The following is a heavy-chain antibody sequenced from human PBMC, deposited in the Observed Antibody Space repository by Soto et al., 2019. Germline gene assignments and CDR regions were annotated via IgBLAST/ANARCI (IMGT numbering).Heavy chain of an antibody. J-gene: IGHJ4*02. D-gene: IGHD6-13*01. Sequence: EVQLLESGGGLVQPGGSLRLSCAASGFTFSSYAMSWVRQAPGKGLEWVSAISGSGGSTYYADSVKGRFTISRDNSKNTLFLQMNSLRAEDTAVYYCAKGEGSSWYGYYFDYWGQGTLVTVSS. CDR2: ISGSGGST. CDR3: AKGEGSSWYGYYFDY. CDR1: GFTFSSYA. V-gene: IGHV3-23*01.